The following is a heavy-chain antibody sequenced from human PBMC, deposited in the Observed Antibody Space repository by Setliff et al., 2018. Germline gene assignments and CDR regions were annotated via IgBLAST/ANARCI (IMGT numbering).Heavy chain of an antibody. CDR2: INEDGGVT. J-gene: IGHJ4*02. D-gene: IGHD3-9*01. Sequence: PGGSLRLSCVASGFTFSRYWMHWVRQVPGKGLVWVSRINEDGGVTNYADPVKGRFTISRDNAKNTLYLEMNSLRAEDTAVYYCGRDLTGKDDYWSQGTLVTVSS. V-gene: IGHV3-74*01. CDR1: GFTFSRYW. CDR3: GRDLTGKDDY.